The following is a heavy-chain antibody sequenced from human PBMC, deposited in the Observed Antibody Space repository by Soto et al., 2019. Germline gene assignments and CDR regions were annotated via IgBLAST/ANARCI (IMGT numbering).Heavy chain of an antibody. Sequence: SETLSLTCTVSGGSISSGGYYWSWIRQHPGKGLEWIGYIYYSGSPYYNPSLKSRVTISVDTSKNQFSLERSSVTAADTAVYYCARFGRYCSGGSCSFWFDPWGQGSWVTV. CDR2: IYYSGSP. D-gene: IGHD2-15*01. J-gene: IGHJ5*02. V-gene: IGHV4-31*03. CDR1: GGSISSGGYY. CDR3: ARFGRYCSGGSCSFWFDP.